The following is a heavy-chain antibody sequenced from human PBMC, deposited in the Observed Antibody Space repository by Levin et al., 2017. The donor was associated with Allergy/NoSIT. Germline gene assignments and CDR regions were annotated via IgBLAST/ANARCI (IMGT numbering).Heavy chain of an antibody. Sequence: SQTLSLTCTVSGGSISSYYWSWIRQPPGKGLEWIGYIYYSGSTNYNPSLKSRVTISVDTSKNQFSLKLSSVTAADTAVYYCARDPGDGYFMHFDYWGQGTLVTVSS. CDR3: ARDPGDGYFMHFDY. CDR2: IYYSGST. V-gene: IGHV4-59*01. J-gene: IGHJ4*02. CDR1: GGSISSYY. D-gene: IGHD5-24*01.